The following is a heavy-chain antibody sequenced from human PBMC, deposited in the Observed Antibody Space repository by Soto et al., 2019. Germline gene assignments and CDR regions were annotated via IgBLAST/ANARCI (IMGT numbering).Heavy chain of an antibody. V-gene: IGHV4-39*01. CDR3: ARQVTREAHWFDP. D-gene: IGHD1-26*01. CDR2: IYYSGST. Sequence: SETLSLTCTVSGGSISSSSYYWGWIRQPPGKGLEWIGSIYYSGSTYYNPSLKSRVTISVDTSKNQFSPKLSSVTAADTAVYYCARQVTREAHWFDPWGQGTLVTVSS. J-gene: IGHJ5*02. CDR1: GGSISSSSYY.